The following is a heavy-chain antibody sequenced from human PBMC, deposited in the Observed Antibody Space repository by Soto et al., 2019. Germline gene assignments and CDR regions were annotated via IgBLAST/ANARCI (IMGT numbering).Heavy chain of an antibody. CDR3: ARGLTYCSSIATCYDGFDI. J-gene: IGHJ3*02. CDR2: ISSGSSVM. V-gene: IGHV3-21*01. Sequence: GGSLRLSCAASGFTFSTYGMDWVRQAPGKGLEWVSSISSGSSVMCYAASVKGRFTISRDNAKNSRYRQMNSLRAEETAVYYCARGLTYCSSIATCYDGFDIWGQGTMVTVSS. CDR1: GFTFSTYG. D-gene: IGHD2-2*01.